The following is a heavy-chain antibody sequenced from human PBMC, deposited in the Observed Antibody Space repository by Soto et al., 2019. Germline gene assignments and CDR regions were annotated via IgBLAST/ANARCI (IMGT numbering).Heavy chain of an antibody. CDR2: IMPVFGTG. Sequence: QVQLMQSGAEVKKPGSSVKVSCKASGGTFSRYGISWVRQAPGQGLEWMGGIMPVFGTGNYAQKFQGRVTTPASEPTRTGHRELRSPRSEDTAVYYCAAQVMGGDYPVLSYFYGLDVWGQGTRVTVS. J-gene: IGHJ6*02. V-gene: IGHV1-69*12. CDR1: GGTFSRYG. CDR3: AAQVMGGDYPVLSYFYGLDV. D-gene: IGHD2-21*01.